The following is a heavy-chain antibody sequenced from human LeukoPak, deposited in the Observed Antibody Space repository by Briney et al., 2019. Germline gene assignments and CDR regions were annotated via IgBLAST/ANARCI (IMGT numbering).Heavy chain of an antibody. CDR3: ARVRGGDCYSHDY. D-gene: IGHD2-21*02. J-gene: IGHJ4*02. V-gene: IGHV4-61*01. Sequence: ASETLSLTCTVSGGSVSSGSYYWSWIRQPPGKGLEWIGYIYYSGSTNYNPSLKSRVTISVDTSKNQFSLELSSVTAADTAVYYCARVRGGDCYSHDYWGQGTLVTVSS. CDR1: GGSVSSGSYY. CDR2: IYYSGST.